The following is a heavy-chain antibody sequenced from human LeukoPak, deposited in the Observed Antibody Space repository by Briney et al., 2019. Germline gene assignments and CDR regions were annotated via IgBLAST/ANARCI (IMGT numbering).Heavy chain of an antibody. Sequence: SETLSLTCTVSGGSISSYYWSWIRQPPGKGLEWIGYIYYSGSTNYNPSLKSRVTISVGTSKNQFSLKLSSVTAADTAVYYCARYGGNFMDAFDIWGQGTMVTVSS. CDR1: GGSISSYY. CDR3: ARYGGNFMDAFDI. V-gene: IGHV4-59*01. J-gene: IGHJ3*02. CDR2: IYYSGST. D-gene: IGHD4-23*01.